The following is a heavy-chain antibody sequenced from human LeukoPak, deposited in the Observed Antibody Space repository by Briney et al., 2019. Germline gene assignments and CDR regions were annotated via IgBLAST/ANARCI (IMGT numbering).Heavy chain of an antibody. CDR3: ARDFPVPAAIVQYYYYGMDV. J-gene: IGHJ6*02. V-gene: IGHV3-11*01. D-gene: IGHD2-2*02. Sequence: GGSLRLSCAASGFTFSDYYMSWIRQAPVKGLEWVSYISSSGSTIYYADSVKGRFTISRDNAKNSLYLQMNSLRAEDTAVYYCARDFPVPAAIVQYYYYGMDVWGQGTTVTVSS. CDR1: GFTFSDYY. CDR2: ISSSGSTI.